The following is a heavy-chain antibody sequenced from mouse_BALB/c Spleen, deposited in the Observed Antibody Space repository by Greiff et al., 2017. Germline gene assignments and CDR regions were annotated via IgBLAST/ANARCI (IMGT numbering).Heavy chain of an antibody. Sequence: DVQLQESGPGLVKPSQSLSLTCTVTGYSITSDYAWNWIRQFPGNKLEWMGYISYSGSTSYNPSLKSRISITRDTSKNQFFLQLNSVTTEDTATYYCGSITTVVAPNWYFDVWGAGTTVTVSS. D-gene: IGHD1-1*01. V-gene: IGHV3-2*02. J-gene: IGHJ1*01. CDR2: ISYSGST. CDR3: GSITTVVAPNWYFDV. CDR1: GYSITSDYA.